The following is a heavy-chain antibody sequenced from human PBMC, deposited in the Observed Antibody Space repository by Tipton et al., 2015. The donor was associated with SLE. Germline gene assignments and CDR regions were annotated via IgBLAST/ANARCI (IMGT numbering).Heavy chain of an antibody. CDR3: ARGPGRYFDL. Sequence: TLSLTCTVSGGSISSGSYYWSWIRQPAGKGLEWIGRIYTSGSTNYNPSLKSRVTISVDTSKNQFSLKLSSVTAADTAVYYCARGPGRYFDLWGRGTLVTVSS. V-gene: IGHV4-61*02. J-gene: IGHJ2*01. CDR1: GGSISSGSYY. CDR2: IYTSGST.